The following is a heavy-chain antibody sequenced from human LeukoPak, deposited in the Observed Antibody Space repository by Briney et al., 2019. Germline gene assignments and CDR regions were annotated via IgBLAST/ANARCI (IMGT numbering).Heavy chain of an antibody. V-gene: IGHV2-5*01. J-gene: IGHJ4*02. CDR1: GFSLNTRDVA. D-gene: IGHD7-27*01. Sequence: SGPTLVKPTQTLTLSCSFSGFSLNTRDVAVGWNRQSPGKALEWLALIYWNDEKRYSPSLKSRLTITKDTSKNQVVLTVTNMDPVDTATYYCARDTNWVLDYWGLGTLVTVSS. CDR3: ARDTNWVLDY. CDR2: IYWNDEK.